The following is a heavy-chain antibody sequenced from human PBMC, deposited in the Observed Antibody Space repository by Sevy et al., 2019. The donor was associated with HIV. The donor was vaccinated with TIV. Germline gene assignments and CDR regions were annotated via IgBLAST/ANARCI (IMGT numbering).Heavy chain of an antibody. CDR2: INPNRGGT. Sequence: ASVKVSCKASGYTFTGYYMHWVRQAPGQGLEWMGRINPNRGGTNYAQKVQGRVTMTRDTSISTAYMELSRLRSDDTAVYYCARAIIIMAHIGSFPFDYWGQGTLVTVSS. D-gene: IGHD3-10*01. V-gene: IGHV1-2*06. CDR1: GYTFTGYY. J-gene: IGHJ4*02. CDR3: ARAIIIMAHIGSFPFDY.